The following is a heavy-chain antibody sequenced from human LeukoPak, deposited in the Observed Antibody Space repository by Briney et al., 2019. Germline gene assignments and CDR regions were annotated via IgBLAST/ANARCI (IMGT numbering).Heavy chain of an antibody. Sequence: SETLSLTCAVSGYSISSGYHWGWIRQPPGKGLEWSGSIYHSGSTYYNPSLKSRVTISVDTSKNQFSLKLSSVTAADTAVYYCARHRRGVHTYYDILTGYSTHDYWGQGTLVTVSS. D-gene: IGHD3-9*01. V-gene: IGHV4-38-2*01. CDR3: ARHRRGVHTYYDILTGYSTHDY. J-gene: IGHJ4*02. CDR2: IYHSGST. CDR1: GYSISSGYH.